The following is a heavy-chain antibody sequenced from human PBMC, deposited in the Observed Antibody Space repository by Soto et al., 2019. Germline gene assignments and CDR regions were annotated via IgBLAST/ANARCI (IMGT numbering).Heavy chain of an antibody. J-gene: IGHJ5*02. CDR2: INPNSGGT. V-gene: IGHV1-2*02. D-gene: IGHD3-3*01. Sequence: ASANCPFNASGYTFTCYYMHWVRQAPGQVLDCIGWINPNSGGTNYAQKFQGRVTMTRDTSISKDYMELSRLRSDDTAVYYCATCVAYYFWRGYYTTMGPWFEPWGQGTLVRDSS. CDR3: ATCVAYYFWRGYYTTMGPWFEP. CDR1: GYTFTCYY.